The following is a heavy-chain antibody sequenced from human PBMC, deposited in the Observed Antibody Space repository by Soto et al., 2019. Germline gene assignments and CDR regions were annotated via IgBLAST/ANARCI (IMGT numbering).Heavy chain of an antibody. CDR3: ARAGYYYGSGSWRYFDY. J-gene: IGHJ4*02. Sequence: SETLSLTCTVSGGSISSGDYYWSWIRQPPGKGLEWIGYIYYSGSTYYNPSLKSRVTISVDTSKNQFSLKLSSVTAADTAVYYCARAGYYYGSGSWRYFDYWGQGTLVTVSS. V-gene: IGHV4-30-4*01. CDR1: GGSISSGDYY. D-gene: IGHD3-10*01. CDR2: IYYSGST.